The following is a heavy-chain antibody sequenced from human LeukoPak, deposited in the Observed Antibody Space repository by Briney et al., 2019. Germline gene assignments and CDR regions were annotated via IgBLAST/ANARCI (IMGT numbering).Heavy chain of an antibody. CDR2: IFPSGGEI. V-gene: IGHV3-23*01. Sequence: GGSLRLSCAASGFTFSTFAMIWVRQPPGKGLEWVSSIFPSGGEIHYADSVRGRFTISRDNSKSTLSLQMNSLRAEDTAVYYCAKEHSEYYDSSGLFDYWGQGTLVTVSS. D-gene: IGHD3-22*01. CDR1: GFTFSTFA. CDR3: AKEHSEYYDSSGLFDY. J-gene: IGHJ4*02.